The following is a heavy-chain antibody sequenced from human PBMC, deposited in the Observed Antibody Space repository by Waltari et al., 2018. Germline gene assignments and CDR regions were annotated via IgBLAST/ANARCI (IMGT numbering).Heavy chain of an antibody. J-gene: IGHJ4*02. CDR1: GGSISSGGYY. V-gene: IGHV4-31*03. CDR2: IYYSGST. CDR3: AGGGGSYPNSYFDY. D-gene: IGHD1-26*01. Sequence: QVQLQESGPGLVKPSQTLSLTCTVSGGSISSGGYYWSWIRQHPGKGLEWIGYIYYSGSTYYNPSPKGRVTISGGTSKNQFSLKLGSLTAADTAGDYCAGGGGSYPNSYFDYWGQGTLVTVSS.